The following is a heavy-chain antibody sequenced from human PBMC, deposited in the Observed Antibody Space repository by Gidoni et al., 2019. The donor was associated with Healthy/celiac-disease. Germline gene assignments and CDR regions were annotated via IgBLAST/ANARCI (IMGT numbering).Heavy chain of an antibody. V-gene: IGHV1-69*06. CDR1: GGTFSSYA. J-gene: IGHJ6*03. Sequence: EVKKPGSSVKVSCKASGGTFSSYAISWVRQAPGQGLEWMGGIIPIFGTANYAQKFQGRVTITADKSTSTAYMELSSLRSEDTAVYYCARDLIQYSYGYYYYYYMDVWGKGTTVTVSS. D-gene: IGHD5-18*01. CDR3: ARDLIQYSYGYYYYYYMDV. CDR2: IIPIFGTA.